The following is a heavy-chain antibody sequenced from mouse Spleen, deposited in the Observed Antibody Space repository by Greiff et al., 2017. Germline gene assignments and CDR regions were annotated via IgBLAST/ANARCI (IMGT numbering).Heavy chain of an antibody. CDR2: ISYSGST. V-gene: IGHV3-8*02. D-gene: IGHD3-3*01. J-gene: IGHJ2*01. CDR3: ARFPGQRYYFDY. CDR1: GDSITSGY. Sequence: EVKLMESGPSLVKPSQTLSLTCSVTGDSITSGYWNWIRKFPGNKLEYMGYISYSGSTYYNPSLKSRISITRDTSKNQYYLQLNSVTTEDTATYYCARFPGQRYYFDYWGQGTTLTVSS.